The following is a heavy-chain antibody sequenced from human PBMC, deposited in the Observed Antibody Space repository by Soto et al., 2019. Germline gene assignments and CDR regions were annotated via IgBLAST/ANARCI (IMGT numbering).Heavy chain of an antibody. Sequence: SETLSLTCTVSGGSISSSSYYWGWIRQPPGKGLEWIGSIYYSGSTYYNPSLKSRVTISVDTSKKQFSMKLSSVTAADKAAYYCARHRRYGDYPYYYYYMDVWGKGTTVTVSS. CDR1: GGSISSSSYY. CDR3: ARHRRYGDYPYYYYYMDV. J-gene: IGHJ6*03. CDR2: IYYSGST. D-gene: IGHD4-17*01. V-gene: IGHV4-39*01.